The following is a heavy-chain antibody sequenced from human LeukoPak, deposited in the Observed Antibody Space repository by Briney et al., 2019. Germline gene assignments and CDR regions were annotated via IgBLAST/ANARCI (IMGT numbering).Heavy chain of an antibody. J-gene: IGHJ6*02. Sequence: PGGSLRLSCAASGFTFSSYGMHWVRQAPGKRLEWVAVIWYDGSNKYYADSVKGRFTISRDNSKNTLYLQMNSLRAEDTAVYYCARDRSGSGNYYYYGMDVWGQGTTVTVSS. V-gene: IGHV3-33*01. D-gene: IGHD3-10*01. CDR1: GFTFSSYG. CDR3: ARDRSGSGNYYYYGMDV. CDR2: IWYDGSNK.